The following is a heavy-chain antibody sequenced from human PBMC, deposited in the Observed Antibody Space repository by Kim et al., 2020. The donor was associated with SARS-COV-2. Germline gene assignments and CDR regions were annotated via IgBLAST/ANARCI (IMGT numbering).Heavy chain of an antibody. D-gene: IGHD2-2*01. CDR3: ARGHQGSPLACYYMDV. J-gene: IGHJ6*03. V-gene: IGHV4-39*01. Sequence: LKSRVTISVDTSKNQFSLKLGSVTAADTAVYYCARGHQGSPLACYYMDVWGKGTTVTVSS.